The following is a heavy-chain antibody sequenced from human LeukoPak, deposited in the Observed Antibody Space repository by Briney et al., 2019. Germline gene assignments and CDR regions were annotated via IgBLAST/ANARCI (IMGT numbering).Heavy chain of an antibody. J-gene: IGHJ4*02. CDR1: GFTFSSYA. Sequence: GGSLRLSCAASGFTFSSYAMHWVRQAPGKGLEWVAVISYDGSNKYYADSVKGRFTISRDNSKNTLYLQMSSLRAEDTAVYYCARGPIYGSGSYLDYWGQGTLVTVSS. CDR2: ISYDGSNK. V-gene: IGHV3-30*15. D-gene: IGHD3-10*01. CDR3: ARGPIYGSGSYLDY.